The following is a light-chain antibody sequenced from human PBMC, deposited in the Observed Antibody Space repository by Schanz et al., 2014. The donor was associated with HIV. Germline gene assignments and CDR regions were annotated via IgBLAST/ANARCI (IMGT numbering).Light chain of an antibody. V-gene: IGLV2-11*01. CDR2: DVS. CDR1: SSDVGGYNY. J-gene: IGLJ2*01. Sequence: QSVLTQPASVSASPGQSITISCTGTSSDVGGYNYVSWYQEHPGKAPKLMIYDVSKRPSGVPDRFSGSKSGNTASLTISGLQAEDEADYYCSSYTGSNIVVFGGGTKLTVL. CDR3: SSYTGSNIVV.